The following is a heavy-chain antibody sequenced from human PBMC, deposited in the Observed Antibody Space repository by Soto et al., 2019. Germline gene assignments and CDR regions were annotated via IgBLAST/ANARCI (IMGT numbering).Heavy chain of an antibody. D-gene: IGHD2-15*01. V-gene: IGHV3-66*01. Sequence: EVQLVESGGGLVQPGGSLRLSCVASGFTVTEIYMNWVRQAPGKGLEWVSVIYNEFTDYADSVRGRFSISTDSFKNALYLQMNSLRAEDSAVYYCVRESRYCSGGSCSIMGDAFDIWGQGTMVTVSS. CDR3: VRESRYCSGGSCSIMGDAFDI. CDR2: IYNEFT. CDR1: GFTVTEIY. J-gene: IGHJ3*02.